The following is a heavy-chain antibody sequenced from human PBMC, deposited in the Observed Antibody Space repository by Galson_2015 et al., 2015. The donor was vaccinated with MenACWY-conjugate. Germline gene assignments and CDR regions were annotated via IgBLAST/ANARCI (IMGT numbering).Heavy chain of an antibody. CDR1: GFTFNTHW. Sequence: SLRLSCAASGFTFNTHWMGWVRQAPGAGLQWVANIKHDGSGTYYVDSVEGRFTISRDNARNSLYLHMNNLRAEDTAVYYCTRAKEQWLSKTFDVWGQGTMVTVSS. J-gene: IGHJ3*01. CDR2: IKHDGSGT. CDR3: TRAKEQWLSKTFDV. D-gene: IGHD6-19*01. V-gene: IGHV3-7*01.